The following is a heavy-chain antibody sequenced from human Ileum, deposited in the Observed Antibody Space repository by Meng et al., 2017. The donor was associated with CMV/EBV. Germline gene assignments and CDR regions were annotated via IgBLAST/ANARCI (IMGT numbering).Heavy chain of an antibody. J-gene: IGHJ4*01. CDR3: ARSAGLVAPNDF. D-gene: IGHD6-25*01. CDR2: IYPGDSDT. Sequence: GESLKISCKGSGYTFTNYWIAWVRQMPGRGLEWMGIIYPGDSDTRYSPSFQGQVTISADKSISTAYLQWRSLVASDAAMYYCARSAGLVAPNDFWGQGTLVTVSS. CDR1: GYTFTNYW. V-gene: IGHV5-51*01.